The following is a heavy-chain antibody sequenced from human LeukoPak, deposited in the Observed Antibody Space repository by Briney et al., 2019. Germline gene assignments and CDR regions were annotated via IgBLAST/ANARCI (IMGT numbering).Heavy chain of an antibody. CDR1: GGSISSGGYY. Sequence: SQTLSLTCTVSGGSISSGGYYWSWIRQHPGRGLEWIGYIYYSGSTYYNPSLKSRVTISVDTSKNQFSLKLSSVTAADTAVYYCARLWQYQLLYPKYYFDYWGQGTLVTVSS. CDR2: IYYSGST. D-gene: IGHD2-2*02. J-gene: IGHJ4*02. CDR3: ARLWQYQLLYPKYYFDY. V-gene: IGHV4-31*03.